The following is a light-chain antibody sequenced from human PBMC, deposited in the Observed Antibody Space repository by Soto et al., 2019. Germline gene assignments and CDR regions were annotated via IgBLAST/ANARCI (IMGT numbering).Light chain of an antibody. Sequence: QSALTQPASVSGSPGQSITISCTGTSSDVGGYNYVSWYQQHPGKAPKLMIYEVSNRPSGFSNRFSGSKSGNTASLTISGLQAEDEADYYCSSYTGRSPYVFGTGTKLTVL. CDR2: EVS. J-gene: IGLJ1*01. V-gene: IGLV2-14*01. CDR1: SSDVGGYNY. CDR3: SSYTGRSPYV.